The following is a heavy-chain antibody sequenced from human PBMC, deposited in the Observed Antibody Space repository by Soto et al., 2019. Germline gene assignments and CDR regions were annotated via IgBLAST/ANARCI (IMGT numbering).Heavy chain of an antibody. CDR3: ARWGSSSWYVDYYYGMDV. J-gene: IGHJ6*02. Sequence: ASVKVSCKASGYTFTGYYMHWVRQAPGQGLEWMGWINPNSGGTNYAQKFQGRVTMTRDTSISTAYMELSRLRSDDTAVYYCARWGSSSWYVDYYYGMDVWGQGTTVTV. V-gene: IGHV1-2*02. D-gene: IGHD6-13*01. CDR1: GYTFTGYY. CDR2: INPNSGGT.